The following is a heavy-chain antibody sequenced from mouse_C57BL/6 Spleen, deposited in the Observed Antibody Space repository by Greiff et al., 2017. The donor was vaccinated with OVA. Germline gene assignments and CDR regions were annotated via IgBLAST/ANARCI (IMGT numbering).Heavy chain of an antibody. CDR1: GFNIKDDY. V-gene: IGHV14-4*01. CDR3: TTSVTPVVDY. Sequence: EVQLQQSGAELVRPGASVKLSCTASGFNIKDDYMHWVKQRPEQGLEWIGWIDPENGDTEYASKFQGKATITADTSSNTAYLQLSSLTSEDTAVYYCTTSVTPVVDYWGQGTTLTVSS. CDR2: IDPENGDT. D-gene: IGHD1-1*01. J-gene: IGHJ2*01.